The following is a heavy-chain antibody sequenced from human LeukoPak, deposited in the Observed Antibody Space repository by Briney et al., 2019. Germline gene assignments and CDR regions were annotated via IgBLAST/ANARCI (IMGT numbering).Heavy chain of an antibody. D-gene: IGHD3-3*01. Sequence: GGSLRLSCAASGFTFSSYAMHWVRQAPGKGLEWVALISYDESNTFYADSVKGRFTISRDNSKNTLYLQMNSLRVEDTAVYYCAREQSGGGIFGVVILFDYWGQGTLVTVSS. CDR1: GFTFSSYA. CDR2: ISYDESNT. J-gene: IGHJ4*02. V-gene: IGHV3-30*04. CDR3: AREQSGGGIFGVVILFDY.